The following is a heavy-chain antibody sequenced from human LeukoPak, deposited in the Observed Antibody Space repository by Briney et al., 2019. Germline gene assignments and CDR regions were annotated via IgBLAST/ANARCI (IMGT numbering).Heavy chain of an antibody. CDR2: VSSSSSYI. Sequence: GGSLRLSCAASGFTFSNAWMSWVRQAPGKGLEWVSSVSSSSSYIYYADSVKGRFTISRDNAKNSLYLQMNSLRAEDTAVYHCARVGGIVGATNYWGQGTLVTVSS. V-gene: IGHV3-21*01. D-gene: IGHD1-26*01. J-gene: IGHJ4*02. CDR3: ARVGGIVGATNY. CDR1: GFTFSNAW.